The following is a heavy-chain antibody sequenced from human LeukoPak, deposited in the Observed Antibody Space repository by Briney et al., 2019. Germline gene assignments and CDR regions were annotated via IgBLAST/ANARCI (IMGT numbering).Heavy chain of an antibody. Sequence: GGSLRLSCAVTGLTFRNYAMSWVRQAPGKGPEWVSDISGSGGVTHYADSVKGRFSISRDNSKNTLYLQMSSLRAEGTAVYYCAKFGGSGRNFDYWGQGTLVTVSS. CDR2: ISGSGGVT. J-gene: IGHJ4*02. CDR1: GLTFRNYA. CDR3: AKFGGSGRNFDY. V-gene: IGHV3-23*01. D-gene: IGHD6-19*01.